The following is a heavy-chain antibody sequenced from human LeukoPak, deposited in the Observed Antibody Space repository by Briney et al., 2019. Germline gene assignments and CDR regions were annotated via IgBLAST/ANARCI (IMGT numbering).Heavy chain of an antibody. CDR3: ARVLRFYDAFDI. J-gene: IGHJ3*02. Sequence: PSQTLSLTCTVSGGSISSGGYYWSWIRQPPGKGLEWIGYIYHSGSTYYNPSLKSWVTISVDRSKNQFSLKLSSVTAADTAVYYCARVLRFYDAFDIWGQGTMVTVSS. V-gene: IGHV4-30-2*01. D-gene: IGHD3-3*01. CDR1: GGSISSGGYY. CDR2: IYHSGST.